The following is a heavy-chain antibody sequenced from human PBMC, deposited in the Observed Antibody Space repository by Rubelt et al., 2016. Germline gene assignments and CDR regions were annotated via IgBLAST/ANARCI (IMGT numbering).Heavy chain of an antibody. Sequence: QVQLQQWGAGLLKPSETLSLTCAVYGGSFSGYYWSWIRQPPGKGLEWLGEINHSGSTNYNPSLKSRGTLSVDTSKNQFSLKLSSVTAADTAVYYCARVPSGYSHAFDIWGQGTMVTVSS. CDR2: INHSGST. CDR1: GGSFSGYY. CDR3: ARVPSGYSHAFDI. D-gene: IGHD5-12*01. J-gene: IGHJ3*02. V-gene: IGHV4-34*01.